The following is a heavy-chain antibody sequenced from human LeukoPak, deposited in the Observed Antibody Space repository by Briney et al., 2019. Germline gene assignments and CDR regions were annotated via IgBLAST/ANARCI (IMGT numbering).Heavy chain of an antibody. CDR2: IYHSGST. J-gene: IGHJ4*02. D-gene: IGHD2-21*02. V-gene: IGHV4-38-2*02. CDR3: ARAYCGGDCYSYYFDY. Sequence: PSETLSLTCTVSGYSISSGYYWGWIRQPPGKGLEWIGSIYHSGSTYYNPSLKSRVTISVDTSKNQFSLKLSSVTAADTAVYYCARAYCGGDCYSYYFDYWGQGTLVTVSS. CDR1: GYSISSGYY.